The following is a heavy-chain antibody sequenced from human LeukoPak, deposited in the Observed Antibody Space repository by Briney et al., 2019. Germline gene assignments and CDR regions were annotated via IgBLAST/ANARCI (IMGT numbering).Heavy chain of an antibody. J-gene: IGHJ4*02. D-gene: IGHD6-13*01. Sequence: PGGSLRLSCAASGFTFSNAWMSWVRQAPGKGLEWVGRIKSKSDGGTTDYAAPVKGRFSISRDDSKNTLSLQMNSLKTEDTAVYYCTTERYTSSWYFDYWGQGTLVTVSS. CDR3: TTERYTSSWYFDY. CDR2: IKSKSDGGTT. V-gene: IGHV3-15*01. CDR1: GFTFSNAW.